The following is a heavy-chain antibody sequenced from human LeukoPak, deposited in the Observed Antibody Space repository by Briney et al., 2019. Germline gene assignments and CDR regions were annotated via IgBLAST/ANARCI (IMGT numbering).Heavy chain of an antibody. J-gene: IGHJ6*03. CDR1: GGSISSSSYY. V-gene: IGHV4-39*07. CDR3: ARLVSSSWYTSYYYYYMDV. CDR2: IYYSGST. Sequence: SETLSLTCTVSGGSISSSSYYWGWIRQPPGKGLEWIGSIYYSGSTNYNPSLKSRVTISVDTSKNQFSLKLSSVTAADTAVYYCARLVSSSWYTSYYYYYMDVWGKGTTVTISS. D-gene: IGHD6-13*01.